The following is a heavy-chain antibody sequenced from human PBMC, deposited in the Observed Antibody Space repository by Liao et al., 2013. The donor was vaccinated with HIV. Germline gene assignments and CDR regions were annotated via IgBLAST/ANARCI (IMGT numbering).Heavy chain of an antibody. Sequence: QVQLQQWGAGLVKPSQTLSLTCTVSGGSISSGSYYWSWIRQPAGKGLEWIGRIYTSGSTNYNPSLKSRVTISVDTSKNQFSLKMPSVTAADTAVYYCARGLCSSSECYRGDWFDSWGQGALVTVSS. CDR3: ARGLCSSSECYRGDWFDS. J-gene: IGHJ5*01. CDR1: GGSISSGSYY. V-gene: IGHV4-61*02. D-gene: IGHD2-2*01. CDR2: IYTSGST.